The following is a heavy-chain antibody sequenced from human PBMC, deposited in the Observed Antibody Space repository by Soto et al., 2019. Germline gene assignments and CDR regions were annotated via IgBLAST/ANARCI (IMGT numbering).Heavy chain of an antibody. D-gene: IGHD3-16*01. CDR3: ARDMYTNYVNYFVL. CDR2: ISAYNGNT. J-gene: IGHJ5*02. CDR1: GYTFTSYG. V-gene: IGHV1-18*04. Sequence: ASVKVSCKASGYTFTSYGISWVRQAPGQGLEWMGWISAYNGNTNYAQKLQGRVTISRDNAHNSLYLQMSGLRAEDTALYYCARDMYTNYVNYFVLWGQGTLVTVSS.